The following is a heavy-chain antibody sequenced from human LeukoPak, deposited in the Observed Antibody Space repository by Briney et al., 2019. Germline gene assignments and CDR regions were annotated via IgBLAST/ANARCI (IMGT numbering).Heavy chain of an antibody. V-gene: IGHV3-30*02. CDR2: IRYDGNDK. D-gene: IGHD3-10*01. J-gene: IGHJ5*02. Sequence: GGSLRLSCAASEFTFRTYGMHWVRQAPGKGLEWVAFIRYDGNDKFYAESVKGRFTISRDTSRNTLYLQMNSLRLEDTAVYYCAKDLMRDRWFGESWGQGTLVTVSS. CDR3: AKDLMRDRWFGES. CDR1: EFTFRTYG.